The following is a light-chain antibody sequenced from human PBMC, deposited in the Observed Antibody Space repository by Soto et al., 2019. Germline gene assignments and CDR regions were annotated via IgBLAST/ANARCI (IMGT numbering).Light chain of an antibody. CDR2: DVS. CDR1: SSDVGGHNY. Sequence: QSALTQPRSVSGSPGQSVTISCTGISSDVGGHNYVSWYQQHPGKAPKFMIYDVSKRPSGVPDRFSGSKSGNTASLTISGLQAEDEADYYCCSYAGSYTWVFGGGTKLTVL. CDR3: CSYAGSYTWV. J-gene: IGLJ3*02. V-gene: IGLV2-11*01.